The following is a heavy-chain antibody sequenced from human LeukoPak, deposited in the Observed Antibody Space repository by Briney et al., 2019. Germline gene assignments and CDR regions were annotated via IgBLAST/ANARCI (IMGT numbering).Heavy chain of an antibody. Sequence: GGSLRLSCAASGFTFSSYWMSWVRQAPGKGLEWVAVISYDGSNKYYADSVKGRFTISRDNSKNTLYLQMNSLRAEDTAVYYCAKTGQQWLVRHPYFDYWGQGTLVTVSS. V-gene: IGHV3-30*18. D-gene: IGHD6-19*01. J-gene: IGHJ4*02. CDR1: GFTFSSYW. CDR3: AKTGQQWLVRHPYFDY. CDR2: ISYDGSNK.